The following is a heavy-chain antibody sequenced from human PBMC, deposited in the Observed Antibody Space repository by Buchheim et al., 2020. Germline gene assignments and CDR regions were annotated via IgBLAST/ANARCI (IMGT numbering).Heavy chain of an antibody. J-gene: IGHJ6*02. CDR1: GGSISSYY. D-gene: IGHD2-15*01. CDR2: IYYSGST. CDR3: AREWGRYCSGSSCYPYGMDV. V-gene: IGHV4-59*01. Sequence: QVQLQESGPGLVKPSETLSLTCTVSGGSISSYYWSWIRQPPGKGLEWIGYIYYSGSTNYNPSLKSRVTISVDTSKNQFSLKLSSVTAADTAVYYCAREWGRYCSGSSCYPYGMDVWGQGTT.